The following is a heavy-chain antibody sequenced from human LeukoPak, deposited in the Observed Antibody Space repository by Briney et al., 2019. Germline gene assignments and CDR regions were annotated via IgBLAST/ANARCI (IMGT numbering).Heavy chain of an antibody. V-gene: IGHV4-34*01. Sequence: SETLSLTCAVYGGSFSGYYWSWIRQPPGKGLEWIGEINHSGSTNYNPSLKSRVTISADTSKNQFSLKLSSVTAADTAVYYCARAESGYYGYYYYYMDVWGKGTTVTVSS. CDR1: GGSFSGYY. D-gene: IGHD3-3*01. CDR2: INHSGST. CDR3: ARAESGYYGYYYYYMDV. J-gene: IGHJ6*03.